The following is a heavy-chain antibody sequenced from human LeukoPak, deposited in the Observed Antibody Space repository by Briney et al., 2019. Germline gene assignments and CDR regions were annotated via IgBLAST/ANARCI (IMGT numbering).Heavy chain of an antibody. J-gene: IGHJ4*02. D-gene: IGHD3-10*01. Sequence: GGSLRLSCATSGFTFSNYAMSWVRQAPGKGLEWVSTISGSTENTYYADSVKGRFTISRNNSKNTLYLQMNSLRAEDTAIYYCARAPRKFRGIIVTPLYYFDYWGQGALVTVPS. CDR2: ISGSTENT. V-gene: IGHV3-23*01. CDR3: ARAPRKFRGIIVTPLYYFDY. CDR1: GFTFSNYA.